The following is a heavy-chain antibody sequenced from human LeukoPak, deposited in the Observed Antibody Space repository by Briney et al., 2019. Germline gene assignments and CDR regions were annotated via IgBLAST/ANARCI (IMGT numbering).Heavy chain of an antibody. CDR2: ISTDGSST. D-gene: IGHD2/OR15-2a*01. V-gene: IGHV3-74*01. CDR1: GFTFSSYW. Sequence: GGSLRLSCAASGFTFSSYWMHWLRQAPGKGLVWVSRISTDGSSTTYADSVKGRFTISKDNGKNTLYLQMNSLRAEDTAVYYCASYLTSIPSGMNVWGQGTTVTVSS. J-gene: IGHJ6*02. CDR3: ASYLTSIPSGMNV.